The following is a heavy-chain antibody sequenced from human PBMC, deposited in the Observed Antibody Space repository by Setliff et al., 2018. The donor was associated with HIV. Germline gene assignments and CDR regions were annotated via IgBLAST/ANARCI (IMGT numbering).Heavy chain of an antibody. V-gene: IGHV5-51*01. D-gene: IGHD4-17*01. CDR2: IYPEDSET. CDR1: RNTFNTYW. J-gene: IGHJ4*02. CDR3: AGGDYFFEY. Sequence: GESPKISCKGSRNTFNTYWIGWVRQMPGKGLEFMGIIYPEDSETKYSPSFQGQVTISADKSITTAYLQWNSLKASDTAMYYCAGGDYFFEYWGQGTLVTVSS.